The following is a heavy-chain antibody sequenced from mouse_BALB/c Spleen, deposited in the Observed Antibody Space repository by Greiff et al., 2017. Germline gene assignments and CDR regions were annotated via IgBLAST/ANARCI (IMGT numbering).Heavy chain of an antibody. CDR2: INPSTGYT. J-gene: IGHJ2*01. Sequence: QVQLKESGAELAKPGASVKMSCKASGYTFTSYWMHWVKQRPGQGLEWIGYINPSTGYTEYNQKFKDKATLTADKSSSTAYMQLSSLTSEDSAVYYCARGWTMIKDDYWGQGTTLTVSS. D-gene: IGHD2-4*01. V-gene: IGHV1-7*01. CDR3: ARGWTMIKDDY. CDR1: GYTFTSYW.